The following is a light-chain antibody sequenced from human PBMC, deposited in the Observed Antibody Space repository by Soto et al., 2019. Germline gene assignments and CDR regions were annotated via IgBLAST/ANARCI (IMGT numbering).Light chain of an antibody. Sequence: EIVLTQSPGTLSLSPGESATLSFRATQSVSSSFLAWYQQKPGLAPRLLIYVASTRATGIPDRFSGSGSGTDVTLTISRLETEDFAVYYCQLYGSSPLTFGPGTKVD. CDR1: QSVSSSF. V-gene: IGKV3-20*01. CDR2: VAS. CDR3: QLYGSSPLT. J-gene: IGKJ3*01.